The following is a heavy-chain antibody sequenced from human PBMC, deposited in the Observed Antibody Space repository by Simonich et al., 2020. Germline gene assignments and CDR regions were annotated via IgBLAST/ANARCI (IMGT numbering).Heavy chain of an antibody. V-gene: IGHV3-48*03. CDR3: ARDFRLQLVEIGTYYYYGMDV. CDR1: GFTFSSYE. Sequence: EVQLVESGGGLVQPGGSLRLSCAASGFTFSSYEMNWVRQAPGKGLEWVSYISSSGSTIYYADSVKGRFTISRDNAKNSLYLQMNSPRAEDTAVYYCARDFRLQLVEIGTYYYYGMDVWGQGTTVTVSS. CDR2: ISSSGSTI. D-gene: IGHD6-6*01. J-gene: IGHJ6*02.